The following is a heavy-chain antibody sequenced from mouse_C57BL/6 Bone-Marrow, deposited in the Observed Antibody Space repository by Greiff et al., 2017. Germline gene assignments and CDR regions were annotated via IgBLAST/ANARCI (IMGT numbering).Heavy chain of an antibody. CDR3: ARDLYYYGSSYDTAY. CDR1: GFNFKDYY. CDR2: IDPEDGET. V-gene: IGHV14-2*01. Sequence: EVQLQQSGAELVKPGASVKLSCTASGFNFKDYYMHWVKQRPEQGLEWIGRIDPEDGETKYAPKFKGKATLTADTSSNTAYLQLSSLTSEDSAVYYCARDLYYYGSSYDTAYWGQGTLVTVSA. D-gene: IGHD1-1*01. J-gene: IGHJ3*01.